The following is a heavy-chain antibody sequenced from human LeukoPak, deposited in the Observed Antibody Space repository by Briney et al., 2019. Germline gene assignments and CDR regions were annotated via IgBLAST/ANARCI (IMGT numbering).Heavy chain of an antibody. CDR2: IRYDGSNK. J-gene: IGHJ4*02. Sequence: PGGSLRLSCAASGFTFSSYGMHWVRQAPGKGLEWVAFIRYDGSNKYYADSVKGRFTISRDNSKNTLYLQMNSLRAEDTAVYYCAKGGIDILTVDYWGQGTLVTVSS. CDR3: AKGGIDILTVDY. V-gene: IGHV3-30*02. D-gene: IGHD3-9*01. CDR1: GFTFSSYG.